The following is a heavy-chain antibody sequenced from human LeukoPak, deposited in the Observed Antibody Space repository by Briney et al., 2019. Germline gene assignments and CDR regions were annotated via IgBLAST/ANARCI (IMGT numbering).Heavy chain of an antibody. J-gene: IGHJ4*02. Sequence: SETLSLTCTVSAWSISSGYYWGWIRQPPGKGLEWIGSIYHTGNIYYNPSLKSRVTISMDTSKNHFSLRLSSVTDATTAVFYCARCPAEYYFAYWGPGNLVTVSS. CDR3: ARCPAEYYFAY. V-gene: IGHV4-38-2*02. CDR2: IYHTGNI. CDR1: AWSISSGYY.